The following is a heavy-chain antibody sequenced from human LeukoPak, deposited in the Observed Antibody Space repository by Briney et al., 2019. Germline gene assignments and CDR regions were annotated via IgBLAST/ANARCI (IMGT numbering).Heavy chain of an antibody. V-gene: IGHV5-51*01. CDR1: GSSFTTYW. CDR2: IYPGDSDT. CDR3: ARALVGAATLSY. J-gene: IGHJ4*02. D-gene: IGHD1-26*01. Sequence: GESLKISCKGSGSSFTTYWIAWVRQMPGKGLEWVGVIYPGDSDTRYGPSFQVQVTLSPDKSISTAYLQWSSLKASDSAIYYCARALVGAATLSYWGQGTMVTVSS.